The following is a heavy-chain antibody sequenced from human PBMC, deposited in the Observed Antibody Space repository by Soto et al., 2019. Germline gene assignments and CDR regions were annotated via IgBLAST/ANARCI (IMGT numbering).Heavy chain of an antibody. J-gene: IGHJ6*02. V-gene: IGHV1-69*12. Sequence: QVQLVQSGAEVKKPGSSVKVSCKASGGTFSTDSISWVRQAPGQGLEWMGGIIPMFGTANNAQKFQGRVTITADESTSTAYMXXXXXXXXXXXXXXXXXXXXXXYGMDVWGQGTTVTV. CDR1: GGTFSTDS. CDR2: IIPMFGTA. CDR3: XXXXXXXYGMDV.